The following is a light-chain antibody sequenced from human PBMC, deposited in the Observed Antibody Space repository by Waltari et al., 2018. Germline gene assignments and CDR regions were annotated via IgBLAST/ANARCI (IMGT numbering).Light chain of an antibody. V-gene: IGKV3-20*01. Sequence: EIVLQQSPGPLSLSPGERTPLSGRARQSIGRYLVWYQQKPGQAPRLLIYGASSRAAGIPDRFSGSGSGTDFSLTISRLEPEDFAVYYCQNHERLPAVFGQGTKVEIK. J-gene: IGKJ1*01. CDR1: QSIGRY. CDR3: QNHERLPAV. CDR2: GAS.